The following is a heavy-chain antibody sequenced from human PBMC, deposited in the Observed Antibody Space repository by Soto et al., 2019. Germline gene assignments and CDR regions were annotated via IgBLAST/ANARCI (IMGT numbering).Heavy chain of an antibody. Sequence: SETLSLTCTVSGGSNSSYYWSWIRQPPGKGLEWIGYIYYSGSTNYNPSLKSRVTISVDTSKNQFSLKLSSVTAADTAVYYCARDGGRTYYYDSSGYYAFDIWGQGTMVTVSS. J-gene: IGHJ3*02. CDR1: GGSNSSYY. CDR2: IYYSGST. CDR3: ARDGGRTYYYDSSGYYAFDI. V-gene: IGHV4-59*01. D-gene: IGHD3-22*01.